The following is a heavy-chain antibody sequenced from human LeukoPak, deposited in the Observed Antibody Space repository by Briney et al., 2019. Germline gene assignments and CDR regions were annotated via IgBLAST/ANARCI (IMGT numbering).Heavy chain of an antibody. CDR3: ARLALQEVGATQTYYLDY. V-gene: IGHV4-39*07. CDR2: IHYSGST. Sequence: SETLSLTCTVSGGAISSSSYYWGWIRQPPGKGLEWIGSIHYSGSTYYNPSLKSRVTISVDTSKNQFSLKLSSVTAADTAVYYCARLALQEVGATQTYYLDYWGQGTLVTVSS. J-gene: IGHJ4*02. D-gene: IGHD1-26*01. CDR1: GGAISSSSYY.